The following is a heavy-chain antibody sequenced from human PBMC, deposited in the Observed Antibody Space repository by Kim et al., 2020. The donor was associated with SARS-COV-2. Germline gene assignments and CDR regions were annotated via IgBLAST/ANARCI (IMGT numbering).Heavy chain of an antibody. CDR3: ARVRDTMVRGVIGYYGMDV. CDR1: GGSISSGGYY. D-gene: IGHD3-10*01. J-gene: IGHJ6*02. V-gene: IGHV4-31*03. CDR2: IYYSGST. Sequence: SETLSLTCTVSGGSISSGGYYWSWIRQHPGKGLEWIGYIYYSGSTYYNPSLKSRVTISVDTSKNQFSLKLSSVTAADTAVYYCARVRDTMVRGVIGYYGMDVWGQGTTVTVSS.